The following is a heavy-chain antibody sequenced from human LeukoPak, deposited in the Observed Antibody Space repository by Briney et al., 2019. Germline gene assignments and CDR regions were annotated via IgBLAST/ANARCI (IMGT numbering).Heavy chain of an antibody. D-gene: IGHD6-13*01. CDR2: IIDSGTKI. CDR1: GFIFSDYY. CDR3: ASSSWSKI. Sequence: GGSLRLSCAASGFIFSDYYMGWIRQAPGRGLEWVSYIIDSGTKIYYTDSVKGRFTMSRDNAKKSLYLQMNSLRAEDTAVYYCASSSWSKIGGQGTLVTVSS. V-gene: IGHV3-11*04. J-gene: IGHJ4*02.